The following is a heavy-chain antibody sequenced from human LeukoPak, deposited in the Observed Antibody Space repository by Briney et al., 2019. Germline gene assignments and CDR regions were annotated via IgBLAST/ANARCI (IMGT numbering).Heavy chain of an antibody. D-gene: IGHD2-15*01. J-gene: IGHJ6*03. CDR2: INHSGST. Sequence: SETLSLTCAVYGGSFSGYYWSWIRQPPGKGLEWIGEINHSGSTNYNPSLKSRATISVDTSKNQFSLKLSSVTAADTAVYYCARVGYCSGGSCYSITRYYYYYYYMDVWGKGTTVTVSS. V-gene: IGHV4-34*01. CDR3: ARVGYCSGGSCYSITRYYYYYYYMDV. CDR1: GGSFSGYY.